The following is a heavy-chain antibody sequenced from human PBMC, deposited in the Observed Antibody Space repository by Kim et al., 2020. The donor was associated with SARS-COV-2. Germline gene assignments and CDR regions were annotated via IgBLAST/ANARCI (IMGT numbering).Heavy chain of an antibody. Sequence: NPSLKSRVTISVDTSKNQFSLKLSSVTAADTAVYYCASIGDYSSSWVIDYWGQGTLVTVSS. V-gene: IGHV4-39*01. D-gene: IGHD6-13*01. CDR3: ASIGDYSSSWVIDY. J-gene: IGHJ4*02.